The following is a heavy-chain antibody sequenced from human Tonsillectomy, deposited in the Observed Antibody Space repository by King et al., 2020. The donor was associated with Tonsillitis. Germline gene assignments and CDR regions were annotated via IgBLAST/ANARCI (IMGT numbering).Heavy chain of an antibody. CDR2: IYLSDSET. Sequence: QLVQSGAEVKKPGESLKISCKDSGYSLTTDWIAWVRQVPGKGLEWMGIIYLSDSETKYSPSSQGQVTISADRSINTAYLQWSSLKASDTAMYYCATLSRLLPHGAFDIWGQGTMVTVSS. J-gene: IGHJ3*02. D-gene: IGHD2/OR15-2a*01. CDR3: ATLSRLLPHGAFDI. V-gene: IGHV5-51*01. CDR1: GYSLTTDW.